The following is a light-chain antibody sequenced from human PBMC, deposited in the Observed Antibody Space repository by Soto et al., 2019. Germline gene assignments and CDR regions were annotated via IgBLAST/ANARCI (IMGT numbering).Light chain of an antibody. CDR2: SNN. J-gene: IGLJ7*01. V-gene: IGLV1-44*01. CDR1: SSNIGSNT. Sequence: QSALTQPPSASGTPGQRVTISCSGSSSNIGSNTVNWYQQLPGTAPKLLIFSNNQRPSGVPDRFSGSKSGASASLAISGLQSEDEADYYCATWDNRLNGYAVFGGGTQLTVL. CDR3: ATWDNRLNGYAV.